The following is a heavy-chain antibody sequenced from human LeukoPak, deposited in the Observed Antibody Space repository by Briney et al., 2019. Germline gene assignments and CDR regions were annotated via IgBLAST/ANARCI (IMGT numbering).Heavy chain of an antibody. D-gene: IGHD5-24*01. J-gene: IGHJ4*02. CDR2: MNPNSGNT. CDR3: ARVREGWLQLRVSLDY. V-gene: IGHV1-8*01. CDR1: GYTFTSYD. Sequence: ASVKVSCKASGYTFTSYDINWVRQATRQGLEWMGWMNPNSGNTGYAQKFQGRVTMTRNTSISTAYMELSSLRSEDTAVYYCARVREGWLQLRVSLDYWGQGTLVTVSS.